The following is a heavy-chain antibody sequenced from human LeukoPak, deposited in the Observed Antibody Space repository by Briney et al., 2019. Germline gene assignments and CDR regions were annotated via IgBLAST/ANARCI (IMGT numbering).Heavy chain of an antibody. Sequence: PSETLSLTCTVSGGSISSYYWSWIRQPPGKGLEWIGYIYYSGSTNYDPSLKSRVTISVDTSKNQFSLKLSSVTAADTAVYYCARGMHSSWFNYYYYMDVWGKGTTVTVSS. CDR3: ARGMHSSWFNYYYYMDV. CDR1: GGSISSYY. V-gene: IGHV4-59*01. CDR2: IYYSGST. J-gene: IGHJ6*03. D-gene: IGHD6-13*01.